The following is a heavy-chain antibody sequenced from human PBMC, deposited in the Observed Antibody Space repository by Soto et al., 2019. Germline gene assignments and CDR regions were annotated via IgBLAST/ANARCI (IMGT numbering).Heavy chain of an antibody. CDR1: GGSFSGYY. CDR2: INHSGST. J-gene: IGHJ5*02. Sequence: QVQLQQWGAGLLKPSETLSLTCAVYGGSFSGYYWSWIRQPPGKGLEWIGEINHSGSTNYNPSLKSRVTISVDTSENQFSLKLSSVTAADTAVYYCARDYDRGDWFDPWGQGTLVTVSS. V-gene: IGHV4-34*01. D-gene: IGHD3-22*01. CDR3: ARDYDRGDWFDP.